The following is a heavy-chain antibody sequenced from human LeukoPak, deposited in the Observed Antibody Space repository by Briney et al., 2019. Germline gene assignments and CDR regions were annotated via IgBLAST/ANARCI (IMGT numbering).Heavy chain of an antibody. CDR3: TTDQGELGN. CDR1: GFTFSNAW. J-gene: IGHJ4*02. V-gene: IGHV3-15*01. Sequence: GGSLRLSCAASGFTFSNAWMSWVRQAPGKGLEWVGRIKSKTDDGTTDYAAPVKGRFTISRDDSKNTLYLQMNSLKTEDTAVYYCTTDQGELGNWGQGTLVTVSS. CDR2: IKSKTDDGTT. D-gene: IGHD1-26*01.